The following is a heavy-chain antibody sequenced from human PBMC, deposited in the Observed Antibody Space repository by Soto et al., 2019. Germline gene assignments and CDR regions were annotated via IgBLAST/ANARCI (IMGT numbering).Heavy chain of an antibody. CDR3: ARSGGSSPPATRYSEY. CDR1: GFTVSSYA. D-gene: IGHD2-21*01. CDR2: ISSDGKTK. V-gene: IGHV3-30*03. J-gene: IGHJ4*02. Sequence: QVQLVESGGGVVQPGRSLRLSCAASGFTVSSYAMHWVRQAPGKGLEWVTVISSDGKTKFYADSVQGRFAVSRDRSQNILYLEMNSLTAEDTALYYCARSGGSSPPATRYSEYWGQGSLVTVSS.